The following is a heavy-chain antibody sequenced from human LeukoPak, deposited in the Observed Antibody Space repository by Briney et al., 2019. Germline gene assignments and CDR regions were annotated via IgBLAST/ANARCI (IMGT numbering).Heavy chain of an antibody. J-gene: IGHJ4*02. Sequence: PGGSLRLSCAASGFTISNAWMSWVRQAPGKGLEWVGRIKSKTEGETTDYAAAVRGRFTNSRDDSNNTLYLQMNSLKTEGTAVYYCTTTSDQGDYWGQGTLVTVSS. CDR2: IKSKTEGETT. CDR3: TTTSDQGDY. D-gene: IGHD2-2*01. CDR1: GFTISNAW. V-gene: IGHV3-15*01.